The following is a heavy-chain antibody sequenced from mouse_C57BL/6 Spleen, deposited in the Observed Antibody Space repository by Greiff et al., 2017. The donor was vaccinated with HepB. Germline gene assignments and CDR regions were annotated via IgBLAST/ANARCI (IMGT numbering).Heavy chain of an antibody. CDR3: ARGGGEGFAY. Sequence: DVKLVESGGDLVKPGGSLKLSCAASGFTFSSYGMSWVRQTPDKRLEWVATISSGGSYTYYPDSVKGRFTISRDNAKNTLYLQMSSLKSEDTAMYYCARGGGEGFAYWGQGTLVTVSA. V-gene: IGHV5-6*02. CDR2: ISSGGSYT. J-gene: IGHJ3*01. CDR1: GFTFSSYG.